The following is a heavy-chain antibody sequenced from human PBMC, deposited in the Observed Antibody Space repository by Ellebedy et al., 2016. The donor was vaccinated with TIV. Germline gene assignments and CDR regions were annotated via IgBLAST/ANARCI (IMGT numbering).Heavy chain of an antibody. Sequence: PGGSLRLSCSASGFTFSRYAMHWVRQAPGKGLEYVSAISSNGESTWYAYSVKDRFTISRDISKNTLFLQMSSLRAEDTAVYYCAKDGLGYSTYWGQGTLVTVSS. CDR3: AKDGLGYSTY. J-gene: IGHJ4*02. D-gene: IGHD2-15*01. CDR2: ISSNGEST. V-gene: IGHV3-64D*06. CDR1: GFTFSRYA.